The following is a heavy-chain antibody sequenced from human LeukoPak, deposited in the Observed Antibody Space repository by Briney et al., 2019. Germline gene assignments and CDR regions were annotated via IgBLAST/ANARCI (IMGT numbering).Heavy chain of an antibody. J-gene: IGHJ3*02. D-gene: IGHD3-10*01. CDR2: IYSGGST. V-gene: IGHV3-53*01. Sequence: GSLRLSCAASGFTVSSNYMSWVRQAPGKGLEWVSVIYSGGSTYYADSVKGRFTISRDNSKNTLYLQMSSLRAEDTAVYYCARVDYYDAFDIWGQGTMVTVSS. CDR1: GFTVSSNY. CDR3: ARVDYYDAFDI.